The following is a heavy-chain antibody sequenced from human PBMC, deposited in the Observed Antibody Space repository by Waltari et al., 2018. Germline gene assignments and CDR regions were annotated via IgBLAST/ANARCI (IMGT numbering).Heavy chain of an antibody. V-gene: IGHV4-34*01. D-gene: IGHD3-22*01. Sequence: QVQLQQWGAGLLKPSETLSLTCAVFGGSFSAYHWSWIRPSPGKGLEWIGEINHRGSARYNPSLKRRVANSLDTSKRQVSLRRSSVTAAESAVYFCARGTGGSSTYYFGGMDDGGRGTRVTVSS. CDR1: GGSFSAYH. CDR2: INHRGSA. CDR3: ARGTGGSSTYYFGGMDD. J-gene: IGHJ6*02.